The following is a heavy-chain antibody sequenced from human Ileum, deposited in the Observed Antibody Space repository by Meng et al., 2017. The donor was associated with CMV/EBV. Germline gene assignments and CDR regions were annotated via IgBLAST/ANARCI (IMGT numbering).Heavy chain of an antibody. J-gene: IGHJ4*02. Sequence: VSSGSYYWSWIRQPPGKGLEWIGYIYYSGNTNYNPSLKSRVTISVDTSKNQFSLKLSSVTAADTAVYYCARVRRNQIVGASYYFDYWGQGTLVTVSS. CDR1: VSSGSYY. V-gene: IGHV4-61*01. CDR2: IYYSGNT. CDR3: ARVRRNQIVGASYYFDY. D-gene: IGHD1-26*01.